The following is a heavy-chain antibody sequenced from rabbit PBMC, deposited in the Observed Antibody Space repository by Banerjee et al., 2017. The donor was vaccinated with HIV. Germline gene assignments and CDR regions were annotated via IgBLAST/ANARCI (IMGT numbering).Heavy chain of an antibody. CDR3: ARGTSTGDYAYFNL. V-gene: IGHV1S40*01. CDR2: SSGST. D-gene: IGHD1-1*01. J-gene: IGHJ4*01. Sequence: SSGSTYYASWAKGRFTISKTSSTTVDLKMTSLTAADTATYFCARGTSTGDYAYFNLWGQGTLVTVS.